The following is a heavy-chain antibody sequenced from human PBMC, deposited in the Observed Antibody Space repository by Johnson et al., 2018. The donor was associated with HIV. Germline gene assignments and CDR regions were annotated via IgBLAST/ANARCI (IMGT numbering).Heavy chain of an antibody. Sequence: VQLVESGGGLVQPGGSLRLSCAASGFTFSSYWMSWVRQAPGKGLEWVANIKQDGSEKYYVDSVKGRFTISRDNAKKSLSLQMNSLRAEDTAVYYCARESSSSWGGAFDIWGQGTMVTVSS. CDR2: IKQDGSEK. CDR3: ARESSSSWGGAFDI. V-gene: IGHV3-7*05. CDR1: GFTFSSYW. J-gene: IGHJ3*02. D-gene: IGHD6-13*01.